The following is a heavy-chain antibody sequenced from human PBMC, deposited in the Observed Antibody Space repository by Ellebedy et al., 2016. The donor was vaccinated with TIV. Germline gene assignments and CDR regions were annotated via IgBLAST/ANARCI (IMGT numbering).Heavy chain of an antibody. Sequence: GGSLRLSRAASGFTFSSYSMNWVRQAPGKGLEWVSSISSSSSYIYYADSVKGRFTISRDNAKNLLYLQMNSLRAEDTAVYYCTTYGLLFGWRDAFDIWGQGTMVTVSS. CDR1: GFTFSSYS. V-gene: IGHV3-21*04. CDR2: ISSSSSYI. J-gene: IGHJ3*02. CDR3: TTYGLLFGWRDAFDI. D-gene: IGHD3-10*01.